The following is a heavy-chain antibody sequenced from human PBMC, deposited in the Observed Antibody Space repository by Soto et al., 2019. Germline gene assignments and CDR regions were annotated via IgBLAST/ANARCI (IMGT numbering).Heavy chain of an antibody. J-gene: IGHJ6*02. D-gene: IGHD6-6*01. V-gene: IGHV1-8*01. CDR1: GYTFTSYD. CDR3: ARERVPGMHF. CDR2: MNPNSANT. Sequence: QVQLVQSGAEVKKPGASVKVSCKASGYTFTSYDINWVRQATGQGLEWMGWMNPNSANTGYAQKFQGRVTMTRNTSISTPSPELTRLTSHTTPVYYCARERVPGMHFWGQGTTVTVSS.